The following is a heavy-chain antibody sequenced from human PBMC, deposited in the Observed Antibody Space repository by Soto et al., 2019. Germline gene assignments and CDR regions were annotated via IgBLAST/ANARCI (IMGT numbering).Heavy chain of an antibody. Sequence: PVGSLRLSCVASGVDFRGSYMNWIRQAPGKGLEWISYISDTGRTIHYADPVKGRFVISRDNSRDSLYLQMNDLRADDTAIYYCAGFKEGKIVGLRWLDPWGQGTRVTSPQ. D-gene: IGHD3-16*02. CDR3: AGFKEGKIVGLRWLDP. CDR1: GVDFRGSY. J-gene: IGHJ5*02. CDR2: ISDTGRTI. V-gene: IGHV3-11*01.